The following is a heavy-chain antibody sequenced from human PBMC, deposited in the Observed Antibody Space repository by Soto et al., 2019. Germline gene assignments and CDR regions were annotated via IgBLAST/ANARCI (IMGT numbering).Heavy chain of an antibody. D-gene: IGHD3-10*01. V-gene: IGHV4-59*08. CDR1: GGSLSSYY. CDR2: MGYVGYT. Sequence: QVQLQESGPGLVKPSETLSFTCIVSGGSLSSYYCTWFRQSPGRGLEWIGYMGYVGYTSYNPSLRSRLTMSLDTTKNQFSLKLTSVTAADTALYYCARQGFGPLHGLVDVWGQGTTVIVS. CDR3: ARQGFGPLHGLVDV. J-gene: IGHJ6*02.